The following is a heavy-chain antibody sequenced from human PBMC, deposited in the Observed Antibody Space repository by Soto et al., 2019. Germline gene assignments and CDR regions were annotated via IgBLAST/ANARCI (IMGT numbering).Heavy chain of an antibody. CDR3: ARHVGGSGWYAWFDP. CDR2: IDPSDSYT. J-gene: IGHJ5*02. CDR1: GYSFTTHW. D-gene: IGHD6-19*01. V-gene: IGHV5-10-1*01. Sequence: GESLKISCQGSGYSFTTHWISWVRQMPGKGLEWMGRIDPSDSYTNYSPSFQGHVTISADKSISTAYLQWSSLKASDTAMYYCARHVGGSGWYAWFDPWGQGTLVTVSS.